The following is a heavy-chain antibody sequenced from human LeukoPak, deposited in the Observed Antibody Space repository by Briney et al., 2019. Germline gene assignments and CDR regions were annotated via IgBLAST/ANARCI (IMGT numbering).Heavy chain of an antibody. V-gene: IGHV3-30-3*01. CDR2: ISYDGSNK. D-gene: IGHD4-17*01. J-gene: IGHJ3*02. CDR3: ARDEGHDYGDYVNAFDI. Sequence: GGSLRLSCAASGFTFSSYAMPWVRQAPGKGLEWVAVISYDGSNKYYADSVKGRFTISRDNSKNTLYLQMNSLRAEDTAVYYCARDEGHDYGDYVNAFDIWGQGTMVTVSS. CDR1: GFTFSSYA.